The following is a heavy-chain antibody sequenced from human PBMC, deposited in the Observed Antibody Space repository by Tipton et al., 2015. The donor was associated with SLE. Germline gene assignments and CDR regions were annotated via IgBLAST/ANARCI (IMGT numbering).Heavy chain of an antibody. CDR2: IYYSGST. V-gene: IGHV4-30-4*01. CDR3: AREEDDYQTGY. Sequence: TLSLTCTVSGGSISSGDYYWSWIRQPPGKGLEWIGYIYYSGSTNYNPSLKSRVTISVDTSKNQFSLKLSSVTAADTAVYYCAREEDDYQTGYWGQGTLVTVSS. J-gene: IGHJ4*02. CDR1: GGSISSGDYY. D-gene: IGHD2-2*01.